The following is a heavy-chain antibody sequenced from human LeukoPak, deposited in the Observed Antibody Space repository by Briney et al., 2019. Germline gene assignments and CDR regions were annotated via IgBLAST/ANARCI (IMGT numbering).Heavy chain of an antibody. CDR3: ARVGSYYDFWSGYYSPHFDY. CDR2: INHSGST. Sequence: SETLSLTCAVYGGSFNNYYWNWLRQPPGKGLEYLGEINHSGSTNYNPSLKSRVTVSVDTSKNQFSLKLSSVTAADTAVYYCARVGSYYDFWSGYYSPHFDYWGQGTLVTVSS. J-gene: IGHJ4*02. D-gene: IGHD3-3*01. V-gene: IGHV4-34*01. CDR1: GGSFNNYY.